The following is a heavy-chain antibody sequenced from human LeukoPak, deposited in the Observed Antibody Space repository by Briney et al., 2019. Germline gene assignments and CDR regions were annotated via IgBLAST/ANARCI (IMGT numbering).Heavy chain of an antibody. J-gene: IGHJ4*02. V-gene: IGHV3-9*01. CDR3: TRRGATTGAFDY. CDR1: GFTFDDYA. D-gene: IGHD1-26*01. CDR2: ISWNSGSI. Sequence: AGGSLRLSCAASGFTFDDYAMHWVRQAPGKGLEWVSGISWNSGSIGYADSVKGRFTISRDNAKNSLYLQMNSLRAEDTAVYYCTRRGATTGAFDYWGQGTLVTVSS.